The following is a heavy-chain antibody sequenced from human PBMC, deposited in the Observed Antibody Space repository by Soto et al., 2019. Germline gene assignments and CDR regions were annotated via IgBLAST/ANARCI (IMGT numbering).Heavy chain of an antibody. CDR1: GYTFTSYA. V-gene: IGHV1-3*01. D-gene: IGHD6-6*01. Sequence: ASVKVSCKGSGYTFTSYAMHWVRQAPGQRLEWMGWINAGNGNTKYSQKFQGRVTITRDTSASTAYMELSSLRSEDTAVYYCARDALKYSSSSGYYYYMDVWGKGTTVTVSS. CDR2: INAGNGNT. CDR3: ARDALKYSSSSGYYYYMDV. J-gene: IGHJ6*03.